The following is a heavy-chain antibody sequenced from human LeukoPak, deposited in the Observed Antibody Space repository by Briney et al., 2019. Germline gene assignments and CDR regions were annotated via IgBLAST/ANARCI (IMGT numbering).Heavy chain of an antibody. Sequence: GGSLRLSYAASGFNVSSNYMSWVRQAPGKGLEWVSVFYSGGSTYYADSVKGRFTIARDNSKNTLYLQMSGLRAEDTAVYYCASENERPDAFDIWGQGTMVTVSS. J-gene: IGHJ3*02. CDR1: GFNVSSNY. CDR2: FYSGGST. V-gene: IGHV3-53*01. CDR3: ASENERPDAFDI.